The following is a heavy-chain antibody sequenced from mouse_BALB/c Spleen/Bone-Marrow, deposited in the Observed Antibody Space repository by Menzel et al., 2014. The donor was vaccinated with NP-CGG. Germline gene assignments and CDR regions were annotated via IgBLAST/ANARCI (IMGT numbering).Heavy chain of an antibody. CDR3: ARTYGDSPYFYGMDY. CDR2: INPSNGRT. Sequence: QVQLQHSGAELVKPGTSVKLSCKTSGYTFTSYWMHWVKQRPGRGLEWIGEINPSNGRTNYNEKFKNKATLTVDKSSSTAYMQLSSLTSEDSAVYFCARTYGDSPYFYGMDYWGQGTSVTVSS. J-gene: IGHJ4*01. V-gene: IGHV1S81*02. CDR1: GYTFTSYW. D-gene: IGHD2-13*01.